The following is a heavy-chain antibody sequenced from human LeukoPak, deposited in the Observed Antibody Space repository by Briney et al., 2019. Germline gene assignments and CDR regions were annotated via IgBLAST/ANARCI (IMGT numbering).Heavy chain of an antibody. Sequence: SQTLSLTCAMSGDSVSSDSAAWIWVRQSPSRGLEWLGRTYYRSKWFSDYAPSVESRLTINPDTSRNQFSLQLQSVNSDDTAVYYCARARRAGTILDYWGQGTLVTVSS. CDR1: GDSVSSDSAA. J-gene: IGHJ4*02. CDR2: TYYRSKWFS. V-gene: IGHV6-1*01. CDR3: ARARRAGTILDY. D-gene: IGHD1-1*01.